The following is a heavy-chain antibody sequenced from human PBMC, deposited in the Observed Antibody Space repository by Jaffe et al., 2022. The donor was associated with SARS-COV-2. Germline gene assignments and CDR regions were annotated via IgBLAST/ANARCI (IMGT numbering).Heavy chain of an antibody. V-gene: IGHV3-23*01. CDR2: ISGGVDST. Sequence: EVQLLESGGGLVQPGGSLRLSCAASGFTLRSYTMSWVRQAPGKGLEWVSSISGGVDSTYYAGSVNGRFTISRDNSKNTLFLQMNSLRAEDTAVYYCAREYNSGYKDYWGQGTLVTVSS. D-gene: IGHD6-19*01. CDR3: AREYNSGYKDY. J-gene: IGHJ4*02. CDR1: GFTLRSYT.